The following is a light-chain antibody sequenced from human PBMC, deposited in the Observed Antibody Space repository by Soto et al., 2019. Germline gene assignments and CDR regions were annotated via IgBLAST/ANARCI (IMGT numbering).Light chain of an antibody. V-gene: IGKV1-39*01. CDR2: AAS. CDR1: QSISSY. Sequence: DIQMTQSPSSLSASVGDRVTITCRASQSISSYLNWYQQKPGQAPKLLIYAASSLQSGVPSRFSGSGSGTDFTLTISSLQPEDFATYYCQQSYSTPPYTCGHGTKLEIK. CDR3: QQSYSTPPYT. J-gene: IGKJ2*01.